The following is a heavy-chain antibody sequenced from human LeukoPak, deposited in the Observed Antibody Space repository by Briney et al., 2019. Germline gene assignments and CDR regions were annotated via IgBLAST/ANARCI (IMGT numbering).Heavy chain of an antibody. D-gene: IGHD4-17*01. V-gene: IGHV4-30-4*01. Sequence: SQTLSLTCSVSGGSISSGGYYWSWIRQPPGKGLEWIGYIYYSGSTYYNPSLKSRVTISVDTSKNQFSLKLSSVTAADTAVYYCARDRPLTTVTNTHWFDPWGQGTLVTVSS. J-gene: IGHJ5*02. CDR2: IYYSGST. CDR1: GGSISSGGYY. CDR3: ARDRPLTTVTNTHWFDP.